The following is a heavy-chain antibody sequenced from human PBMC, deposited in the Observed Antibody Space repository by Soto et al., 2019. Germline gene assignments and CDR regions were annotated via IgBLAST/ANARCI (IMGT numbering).Heavy chain of an antibody. Sequence: SRTLSLTCAISGDSVSSNSAAWNWIRQSPSRGLEWLGRTYYRSKWYNDYAVSVKSRITINPDTSKNQFSLQLNSVTPEDTAVYYCARDGITIFGVVPDNYGMDVWGQGTTVTVSS. CDR1: GDSVSSNSAA. CDR2: TYYRSKWYN. J-gene: IGHJ6*02. D-gene: IGHD3-3*01. V-gene: IGHV6-1*01. CDR3: ARDGITIFGVVPDNYGMDV.